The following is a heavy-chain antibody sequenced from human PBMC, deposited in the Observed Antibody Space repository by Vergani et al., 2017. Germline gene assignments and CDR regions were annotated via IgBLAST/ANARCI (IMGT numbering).Heavy chain of an antibody. CDR2: IKSKTDGGTT. Sequence: EVQLVESGGGLVKPGGSLRLSCAASGFTFSNAWMSWVRQAPGKGLEWVGRIKSKTDGGTTDYAAPVKGRFTISRDDSKNTLYLQMNSLKTEDTAVYYCARERRELRYFDWLLLGFDYWGQGTLVTVSS. J-gene: IGHJ4*02. V-gene: IGHV3-15*01. CDR3: ARERRELRYFDWLLLGFDY. CDR1: GFTFSNAW. D-gene: IGHD3-9*01.